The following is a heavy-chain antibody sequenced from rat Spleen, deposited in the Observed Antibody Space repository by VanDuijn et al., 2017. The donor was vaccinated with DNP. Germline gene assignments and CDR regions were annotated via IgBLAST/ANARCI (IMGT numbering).Heavy chain of an antibody. CDR1: GFIFSDYA. D-gene: IGHD1-6*01. V-gene: IGHV5S10*01. CDR3: TTEMYTTDYYYGWFAY. J-gene: IGHJ3*01. CDR2: VIYDGRTT. Sequence: EVQLVESGGGLVQPGNSLKLSCAASGFIFSDYAMAWVRRSPKKGLEWVATVIYDGRTTYYRDSVKGRFTISRDNAKSSLFLQMDSLRSEDTATYYCTTEMYTTDYYYGWFAYWGQGTLVTVSS.